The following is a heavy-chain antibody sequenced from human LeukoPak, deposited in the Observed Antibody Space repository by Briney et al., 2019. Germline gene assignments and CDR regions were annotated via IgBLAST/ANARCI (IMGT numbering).Heavy chain of an antibody. V-gene: IGHV1-2*02. D-gene: IGHD3-3*01. J-gene: IGHJ3*02. CDR1: GYTFTGYY. Sequence: EASVKVSCKASGYTFTGYYMHWVRQAPGQGLEWMGWINPNSGGTNYAQKFQGRVTMTRDTSISTAYMELSRLRSDDTAVYYCARDLGGALRFLEWLLFAFDIWGQGTMVTVSS. CDR2: INPNSGGT. CDR3: ARDLGGALRFLEWLLFAFDI.